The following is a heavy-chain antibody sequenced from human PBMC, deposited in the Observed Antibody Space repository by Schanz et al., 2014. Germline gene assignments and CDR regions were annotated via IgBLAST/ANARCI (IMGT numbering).Heavy chain of an antibody. J-gene: IGHJ5*02. D-gene: IGHD3-10*01. CDR2: ISWNGGTK. CDR3: AKDQLANYRGSGYKWFDP. Sequence: EVQLLESGGGLVQPGGSLRISCAASGFTFFGSFAMSCVRQAPGKGLEWVSGISWNGGTKDYADSVKGRFTISRDNSKNTLYLQMNRLRADDTAVYYCAKDQLANYRGSGYKWFDPWGQGTLVTVSS. CDR1: GFTFFGSFA. V-gene: IGHV3-23*01.